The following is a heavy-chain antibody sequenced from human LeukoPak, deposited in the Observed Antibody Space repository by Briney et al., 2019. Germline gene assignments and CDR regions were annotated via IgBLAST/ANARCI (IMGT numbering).Heavy chain of an antibody. CDR3: ARGRGYNAFDI. Sequence: SETLSLTCAVYGGSFSGYYWSWIRQPPGKGLEWIGEINHSGSTNYNPSLKSRVTISVDTSKNQFSLKLSSVTAADTAVYYCARGRGYNAFDIWGQGTMVTVSS. V-gene: IGHV4-34*01. J-gene: IGHJ3*02. D-gene: IGHD5-18*01. CDR2: INHSGST. CDR1: GGSFSGYY.